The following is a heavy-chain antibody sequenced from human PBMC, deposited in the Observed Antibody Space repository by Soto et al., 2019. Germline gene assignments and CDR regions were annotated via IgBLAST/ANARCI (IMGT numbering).Heavy chain of an antibody. CDR3: AKEASNNWNYQENYFDY. J-gene: IGHJ4*02. D-gene: IGHD1-7*01. CDR2: ISGSGGST. V-gene: IGHV3-23*01. Sequence: EVQLLESGGGLVQPGGSLRLSCAASGFTFSSYAMSWVRQAPGKGLEWVSAISGSGGSTYYADSVKSRFTISRDNSKNTLYLQMNSLRAEDTAVYYCAKEASNNWNYQENYFDYWGQGTLVTVSS. CDR1: GFTFSSYA.